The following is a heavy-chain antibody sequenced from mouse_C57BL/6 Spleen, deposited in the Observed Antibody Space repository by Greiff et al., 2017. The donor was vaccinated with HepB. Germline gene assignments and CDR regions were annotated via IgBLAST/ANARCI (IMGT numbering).Heavy chain of an antibody. V-gene: IGHV1-42*01. CDR2: INPSTGGT. Sequence: VQLKESGPELVKPGASVKISCKASGYSFTGYYMNWVKQSPEKSLEWIGEINPSTGGTTYNQKFKAKATLTVDKSSSTAYMQLKSLTSEDSAVYYYAADYYGSSYGFAYWGQGTLVTVSA. J-gene: IGHJ3*01. CDR3: AADYYGSSYGFAY. D-gene: IGHD1-1*01. CDR1: GYSFTGYY.